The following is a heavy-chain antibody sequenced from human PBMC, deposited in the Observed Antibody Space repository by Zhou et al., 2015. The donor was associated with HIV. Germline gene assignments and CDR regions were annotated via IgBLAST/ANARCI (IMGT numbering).Heavy chain of an antibody. CDR3: ARVSLNYYGSGSSIYYGMDV. CDR2: IIPIFGTA. V-gene: IGHV1-69*01. D-gene: IGHD3-10*01. CDR1: GGTFSSYA. Sequence: QVQLVQSGAEVKKPGSSVKVSCKASGGTFSSYAISWVRQAPGQGLEWMGGIIPIFGTANYAQKFQGRVTITADESTSTAYMELSSLRSEDTAVYYCARVSLNYYGSGSSIYYGMDVWGQGTTVTVSS. J-gene: IGHJ6*02.